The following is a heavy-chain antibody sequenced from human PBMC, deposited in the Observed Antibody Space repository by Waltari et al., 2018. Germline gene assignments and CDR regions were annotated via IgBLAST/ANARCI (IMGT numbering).Heavy chain of an antibody. D-gene: IGHD5-18*01. V-gene: IGHV1-3*01. CDR2: INAGNGHT. CDR1: GYTFPPYV. J-gene: IGHJ4*02. Sequence: QVQLVPAAPEVKEPGASVSVFCKASGYTFPPYVIHRVRQAPGQGPEWIGWINAGNGHTKYSQKFQGRVTIIRDTSANTAYMELHSLRSADTAVYYCARDSSGYNYGYGYWGQGTLVTVSS. CDR3: ARDSSGYNYGYGY.